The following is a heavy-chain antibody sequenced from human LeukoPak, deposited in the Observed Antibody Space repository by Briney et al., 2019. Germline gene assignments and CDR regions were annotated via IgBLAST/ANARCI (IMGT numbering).Heavy chain of an antibody. CDR3: IRDFRSADL. CDR1: GFTFSSYW. CDR2: IASDGSST. Sequence: QPGGSLRLSCAASGFTFSSYWMNWVRQAPGKGLVWVSRIASDGSSTNYADSVKGRFTISRDNAKNTVYLEMNSLSVEDTATYYCIRDFRSADLWGQGTLVTVTS. V-gene: IGHV3-74*01. J-gene: IGHJ5*02.